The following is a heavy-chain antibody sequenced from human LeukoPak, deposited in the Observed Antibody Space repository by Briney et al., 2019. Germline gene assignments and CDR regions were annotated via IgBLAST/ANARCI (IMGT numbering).Heavy chain of an antibody. V-gene: IGHV1-8*01. CDR3: AICRSSRKPFFDP. J-gene: IGHJ5*02. CDR2: MNPNSGNT. CDR1: GYTSTSYD. D-gene: IGHD6-13*01. Sequence: GASVKVSCKASGYTSTSYDINWVRQATGQRLEWMGWMNPNSGNTGYAQKFQGRVTMTRNTSISTAYMVLSSLRSEDTAVYCCAICRSSRKPFFDPWGQGTLVTVSS.